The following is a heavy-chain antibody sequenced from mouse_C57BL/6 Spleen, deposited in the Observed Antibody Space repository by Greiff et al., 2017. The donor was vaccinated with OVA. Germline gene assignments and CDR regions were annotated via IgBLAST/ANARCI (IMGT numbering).Heavy chain of an antibody. CDR3: ERDDCPGGFDG. V-gene: IGHV1-69*01. Sequence: QVQLQQPGAELVMPGASVKLSCKASGYTFTSYWMHWVKQRPGQGLEWIGEIYPSDGDTNYNEKFKGKATVTADKSSSTAYMQLSSLTSEDSAVYYCERDDCPGGFDGWGKGTTLTVSS. J-gene: IGHJ2*01. CDR2: IYPSDGDT. CDR1: GYTFTSYW.